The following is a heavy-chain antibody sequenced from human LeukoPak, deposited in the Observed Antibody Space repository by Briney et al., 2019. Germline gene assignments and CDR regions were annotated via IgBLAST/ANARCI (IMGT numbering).Heavy chain of an antibody. CDR3: AKDGTVTGPGWFDP. CDR2: IGYSGGGT. J-gene: IGHJ5*02. Sequence: GGSLRLSCAASGFTFSSYAMSWVRQAPGKGLEWVSTIGYSGGGTYYADPVKGRFTISRDNSKNTLYLQVNSLRAEDTAVYYCAKDGTVTGPGWFDPWGQGTLVTVSS. D-gene: IGHD2-21*02. V-gene: IGHV3-23*01. CDR1: GFTFSSYA.